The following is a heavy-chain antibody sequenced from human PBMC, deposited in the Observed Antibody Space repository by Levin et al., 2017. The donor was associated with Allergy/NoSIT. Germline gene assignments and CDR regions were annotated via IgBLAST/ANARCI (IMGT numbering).Heavy chain of an antibody. J-gene: IGHJ4*02. V-gene: IGHV5-51*01. CDR2: IFPSDSDT. Sequence: GESLKISCQASGYSFTSYWFGWVRQRPGKGLEWMGLIFPSDSDTRVSPSFQGQIIMSVDKSINTAYLHWRSLKASDSAMYYCARRDSDGSNSFDFWGQGTLVTVSS. CDR1: GYSFTSYW. CDR3: ARRDSDGSNSFDF. D-gene: IGHD4-23*01.